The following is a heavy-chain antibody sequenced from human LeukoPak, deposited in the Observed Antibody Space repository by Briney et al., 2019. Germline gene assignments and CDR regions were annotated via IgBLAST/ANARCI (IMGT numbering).Heavy chain of an antibody. D-gene: IGHD3-10*01. V-gene: IGHV3-15*01. Sequence: GGSLRLSCAASGFSFSNAWMSWVRQAPGKGLEWLGRIRSKADGGTTDYVAPVKDRFTISRDDSKNTLYLQMNSLKTEDTAVYYCATDVVARGVCDCWGQGTLVTVSS. CDR1: GFSFSNAW. J-gene: IGHJ4*02. CDR2: IRSKADGGTT. CDR3: ATDVVARGVCDC.